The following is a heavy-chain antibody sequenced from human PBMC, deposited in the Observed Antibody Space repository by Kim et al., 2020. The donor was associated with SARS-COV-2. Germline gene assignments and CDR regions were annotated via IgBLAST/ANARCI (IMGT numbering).Heavy chain of an antibody. D-gene: IGHD3-22*01. Sequence: SVKVSCKASGGTFSSYAISWVRQAPGQGLEWMGRIIPILGIANYAQKFQGRVTITADKSTSTAYMELSSLRSEDTAVYYCARWGYDSSGYEDYWGQGTLVTVSS. CDR3: ARWGYDSSGYEDY. V-gene: IGHV1-69*04. J-gene: IGHJ4*02. CDR1: GGTFSSYA. CDR2: IIPILGIA.